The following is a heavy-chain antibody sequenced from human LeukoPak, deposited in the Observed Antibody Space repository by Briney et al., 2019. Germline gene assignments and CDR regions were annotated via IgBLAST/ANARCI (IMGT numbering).Heavy chain of an antibody. J-gene: IGHJ4*02. CDR2: IIPIFGTA. Sequence: ASVKVSCKASGGTFSSYAISWVRQAPGQGLEWVGRIIPIFGTANYAQKFQGRVTITTDESTSTAYMELSSLRSEDTAVYYCARESIGSGSRYYFDYWGQGTLVTVSS. D-gene: IGHD3-22*01. V-gene: IGHV1-69*05. CDR3: ARESIGSGSRYYFDY. CDR1: GGTFSSYA.